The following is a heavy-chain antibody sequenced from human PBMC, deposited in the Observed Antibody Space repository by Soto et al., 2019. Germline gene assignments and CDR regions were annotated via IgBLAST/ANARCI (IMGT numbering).Heavy chain of an antibody. CDR2: ISQRGST. Sequence: PSETLSLTCAVYGGSLRGYYRSWIRQPPGKGLEWIGEISQRGSTNYNPSLKSRVALSVDTSKNQFSLNLISMTAADTAIYYCAREWPGGRGCFDYWGQGTPVTVSS. J-gene: IGHJ4*02. V-gene: IGHV4-34*01. D-gene: IGHD2-15*01. CDR1: GGSLRGYY. CDR3: AREWPGGRGCFDY.